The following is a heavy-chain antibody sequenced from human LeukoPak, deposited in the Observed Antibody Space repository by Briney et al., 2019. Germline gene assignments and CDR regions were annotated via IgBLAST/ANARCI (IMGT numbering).Heavy chain of an antibody. CDR3: ARDGSGILTGYSPLDY. CDR1: GFTFSSYS. Sequence: GGSLRLSCAASGFTFSSYSMNWVRQAPGKGLEWVSSISSSSSYIYYADSVKGRFTISRDNAKNSLYLQMNSLRAEDTAVYYCARDGSGILTGYSPLDYWGQGALVTVSS. V-gene: IGHV3-21*01. CDR2: ISSSSSYI. D-gene: IGHD3-9*01. J-gene: IGHJ4*02.